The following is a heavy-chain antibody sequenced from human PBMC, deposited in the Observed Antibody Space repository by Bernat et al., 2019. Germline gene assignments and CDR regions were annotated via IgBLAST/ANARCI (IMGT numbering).Heavy chain of an antibody. CDR3: ARDATEPAGYFDY. V-gene: IGHV3-33*01. CDR1: GFTFRIYG. Sequence: QVQLVESGEGLVQPGRSLRLSFAASGFTFRIYGMQWVRQAPGKGLDWVTFMWYDGSNEYYADSVKGRFTISRDNSKNTLYLQMNSLRAEDTAVYYCARDATEPAGYFDYWGQGTLVTVSS. D-gene: IGHD2-2*01. CDR2: MWYDGSNE. J-gene: IGHJ4*02.